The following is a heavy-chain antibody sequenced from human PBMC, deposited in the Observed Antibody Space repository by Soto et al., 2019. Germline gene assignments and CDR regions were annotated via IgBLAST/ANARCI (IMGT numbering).Heavy chain of an antibody. V-gene: IGHV3-74*01. CDR2: IKAGGSST. D-gene: IGHD6-13*01. CDR1: GFTFSNYW. CDR3: ARDLSPGSSSWYLDAFDI. Sequence: GGSLRLSYAASGFTFSNYWMHWVRQAPGKGLVWVSRIKAGGSSTGYAESVKGRFTVSRDNAKNTLYLHMNSLRPEDTAVYYCARDLSPGSSSWYLDAFDIWGQGTLVTVSS. J-gene: IGHJ3*02.